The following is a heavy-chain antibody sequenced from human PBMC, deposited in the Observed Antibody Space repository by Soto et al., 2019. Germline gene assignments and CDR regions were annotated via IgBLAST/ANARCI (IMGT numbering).Heavy chain of an antibody. Sequence: EVQVVESGGGLVQPGGSLRLSCAVSEFTFSSYWMHWVRQAPGKGLVWVSRIKSDGSITNYADSVKGRFTISRDNAKNTLYLQVNSLRAEDTAVYYCARGGGDSSDWYRYWGQGILVTVSS. J-gene: IGHJ4*02. D-gene: IGHD3-22*01. V-gene: IGHV3-74*01. CDR1: EFTFSSYW. CDR3: ARGGGDSSDWYRY. CDR2: IKSDGSIT.